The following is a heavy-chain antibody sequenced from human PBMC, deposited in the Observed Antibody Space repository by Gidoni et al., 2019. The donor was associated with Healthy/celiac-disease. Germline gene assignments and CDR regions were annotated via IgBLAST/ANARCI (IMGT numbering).Heavy chain of an antibody. D-gene: IGHD2-2*01. CDR2: ISYDGSNK. CDR3: ARGDIVVVPAASAGYYYYGMDV. CDR1: GFTFSSYG. J-gene: IGHJ6*02. V-gene: IGHV3-30*03. Sequence: QVQLVESGGGVVQPGRSLRLSCAASGFTFSSYGMHWVRQAPGKGLEWVAVISYDGSNKYYADSVKGRFTIARDNSKNTLYLQMNSLRAEDTAVYYCARGDIVVVPAASAGYYYYGMDVWGQGTTVTVSS.